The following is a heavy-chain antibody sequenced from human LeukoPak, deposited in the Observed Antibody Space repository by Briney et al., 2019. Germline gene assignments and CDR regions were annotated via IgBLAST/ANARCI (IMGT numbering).Heavy chain of an antibody. CDR2: IYSGGNT. CDR3: ASESGYAVGDY. V-gene: IGHV3-53*01. D-gene: IGHD5-12*01. Sequence: ETLSLTCAVYGGSFSGYYWSWIRQPPGKGLEWVSVIYSGGNTYYADSVKGRFSIFRDNSKNTLYLQMNSLRAEDTAVYYCASESGYAVGDYWGQGTLVTVSS. J-gene: IGHJ4*02. CDR1: GGSFSGYY.